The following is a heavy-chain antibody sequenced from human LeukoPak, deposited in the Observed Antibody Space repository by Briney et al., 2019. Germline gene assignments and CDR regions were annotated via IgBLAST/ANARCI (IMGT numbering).Heavy chain of an antibody. J-gene: IGHJ4*02. V-gene: IGHV3-74*01. CDR3: ARDTVWGSPEFDY. D-gene: IGHD3-16*01. Sequence: GGSLRLSCAASGFTFSSYWMHWVRQAPGKGLGWVSRINSDGSSTSYADSVKGRFTISRDNAKNTLYLQMNSLRAEDTAVYYCARDTVWGSPEFDYWGQGTLVTVSS. CDR2: INSDGSST. CDR1: GFTFSSYW.